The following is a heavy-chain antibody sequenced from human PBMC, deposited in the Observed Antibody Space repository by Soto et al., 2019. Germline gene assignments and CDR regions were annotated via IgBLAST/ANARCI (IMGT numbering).Heavy chain of an antibody. J-gene: IGHJ6*02. D-gene: IGHD6-19*01. Sequence: ASVKVSCKASGYTFTSYGISWVRQAPGQGLEWMGWISAYNGNTDYAQKLQGRVTMTTDTSTSTAYMELRSLRSDDTAVYYCAAAYSSGWYVRHYYGMDVWGQGTTVTVSS. CDR1: GYTFTSYG. V-gene: IGHV1-18*04. CDR3: AAAYSSGWYVRHYYGMDV. CDR2: ISAYNGNT.